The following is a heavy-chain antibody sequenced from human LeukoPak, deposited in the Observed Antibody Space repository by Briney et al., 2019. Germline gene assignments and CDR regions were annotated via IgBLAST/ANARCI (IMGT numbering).Heavy chain of an antibody. D-gene: IGHD2-15*01. CDR1: GDSISSSYYY. CDR3: ARDSRYCSGGNCHLRFDY. J-gene: IGHJ4*02. Sequence: PSETLSLTCTVSGDSISSSYYYWGWIRQPPGKGLEWIGSSDYSGSTYHNPSLKSRITISVDTSKNQFSLKLSSVTAADTAVYYCARDSRYCSGGNCHLRFDYWGQGILVTVSS. V-gene: IGHV4-39*07. CDR2: SDYSGST.